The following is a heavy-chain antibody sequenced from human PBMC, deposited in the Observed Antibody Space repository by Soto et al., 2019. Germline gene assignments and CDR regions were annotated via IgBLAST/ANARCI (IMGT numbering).Heavy chain of an antibody. J-gene: IGHJ6*02. Sequence: QVQLVQYGAEVKKPGSSVKVSCKASGGTFSSDAISWVRQAPGQGPEWMGWIIPIFGTTNYAQKFQGRVTITADESTSTGYMELSSLRSEDPAVYYCARGIRGATSLAPLYGMDVWGQGTTVTVSS. D-gene: IGHD1-26*01. CDR1: GGTFSSDA. CDR2: IIPIFGTT. V-gene: IGHV1-69*01. CDR3: ARGIRGATSLAPLYGMDV.